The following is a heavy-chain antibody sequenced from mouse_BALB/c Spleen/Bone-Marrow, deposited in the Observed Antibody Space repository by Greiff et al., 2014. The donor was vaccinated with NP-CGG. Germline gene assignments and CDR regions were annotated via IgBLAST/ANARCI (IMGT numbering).Heavy chain of an antibody. J-gene: IGHJ4*01. CDR3: ARREDYDCDYAMDY. CDR2: IYPGDGDT. Sequence: VHLVESGAELARPGTSVKLSCKASGYTFTSYWMQWVKQRPGQGLEWIGAIYPGDGDTRYTQKFKGKATLTANKSSNTAYMQLSSLASEDSAVYFCARREDYDCDYAMDYWGQGTSVTVSS. CDR1: GYTFTSYW. V-gene: IGHV1-87*01. D-gene: IGHD2-4*01.